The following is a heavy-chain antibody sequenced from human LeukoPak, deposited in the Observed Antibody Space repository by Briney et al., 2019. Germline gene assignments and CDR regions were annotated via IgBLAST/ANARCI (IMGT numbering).Heavy chain of an antibody. D-gene: IGHD1-26*01. V-gene: IGHV4-4*07. CDR3: ARGPYYSGSHSFDY. CDR2: IYSSGST. Sequence: PSETLSLTCTVSSGPISTYYWSWIRQTAGKGLEWIVRIYSSGSTNYNPSLKNRVTMSVDTSKNQFSLKLSSVTAADTAVYYCARGPYYSGSHSFDYWGQGTLVTVSS. J-gene: IGHJ4*02. CDR1: SGPISTYY.